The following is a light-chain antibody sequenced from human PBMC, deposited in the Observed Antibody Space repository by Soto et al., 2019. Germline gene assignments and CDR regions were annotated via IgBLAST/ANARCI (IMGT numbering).Light chain of an antibody. CDR1: QSVSSY. CDR2: DAS. Sequence: EIVLTQSPATLSLSPLEIATLSFRASQSVSSYLAWYQQKPGQAPRLLIYDASNRATGIPARFSGSGSGTDFTLTISSLEPEDFAVYYCQQYDNSPITFGQGTRLEI. CDR3: QQYDNSPIT. J-gene: IGKJ5*01. V-gene: IGKV3-11*01.